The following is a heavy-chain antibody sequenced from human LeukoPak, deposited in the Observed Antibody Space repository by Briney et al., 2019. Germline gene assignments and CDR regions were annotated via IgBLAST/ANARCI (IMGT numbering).Heavy chain of an antibody. D-gene: IGHD3-10*01. CDR1: GFTFMSYV. J-gene: IGHJ4*02. V-gene: IGHV3-23*01. CDR2: TSGCGGGT. CDR3: ARYDGGSGPFDY. Sequence: GGSLRLSCAASGFTFMSYVMKWVRQAPGKGLEWASVTSGCGGGTNYADSVKGRFTISRDNSKNTLYLQMNSLRAEDTAVYYCARYDGGSGPFDYWGQGTLVTVSS.